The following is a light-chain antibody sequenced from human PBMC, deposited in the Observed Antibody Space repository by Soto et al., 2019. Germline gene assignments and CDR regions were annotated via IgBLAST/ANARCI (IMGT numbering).Light chain of an antibody. CDR1: QSITSH. CDR2: AAS. J-gene: IGKJ4*02. CDR3: QHSNRPPLT. V-gene: IGKV1-39*01. Sequence: DIQITHYPATRSASVVDTVTITCRASQSITSHLNWYQQKPGEAPKLVISAASSLRSGVPARFSGSGSGTDFTLTITSLQPEDFASYSCQHSNRPPLTFGGGTKVDIK.